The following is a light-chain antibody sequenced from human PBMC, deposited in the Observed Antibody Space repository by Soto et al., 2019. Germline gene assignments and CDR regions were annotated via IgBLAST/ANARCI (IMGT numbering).Light chain of an antibody. CDR3: LQYNNWVPT. Sequence: EIVMTQSPATLSVSPGERATLSCRASQSVRSHLDWYQQKPGQAPRLLIYGASTRATGIPARFSGSGSGTEYTFTTSRLPSEDFAVYYCLQYNNWVPTFGQGTRVEI. CDR2: GAS. J-gene: IGKJ1*01. V-gene: IGKV3-15*01. CDR1: QSVRSH.